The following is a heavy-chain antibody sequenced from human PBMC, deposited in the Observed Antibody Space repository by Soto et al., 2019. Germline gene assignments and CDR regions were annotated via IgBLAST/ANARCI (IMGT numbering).Heavy chain of an antibody. J-gene: IGHJ6*02. D-gene: IGHD3-3*01. CDR1: GYTFTGYY. CDR2: INPNSGGT. Sequence: ASVKVSCKASGYTFTGYYMHWVRQAPGQGLEWMGWINPNSGGTNYAQKFQGRVTMTRDTSISTAYMELSRLRSDDTAVYYRARERFLEWLSTTNYYYYGMDVWGQGTTVTVSS. V-gene: IGHV1-2*02. CDR3: ARERFLEWLSTTNYYYYGMDV.